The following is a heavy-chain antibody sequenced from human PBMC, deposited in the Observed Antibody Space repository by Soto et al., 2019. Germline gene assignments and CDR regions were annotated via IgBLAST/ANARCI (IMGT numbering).Heavy chain of an antibody. Sequence: QLQLQESGPGLVKPSETLSLTCTVSGGSISSSSYYWGWIRQPPGKGLEWIGSIYYSGSTYYNPSLKSRVTISVDTSKNQFSLKLSSVTAADTAVYYCARRAMIVVVTKNWEQYYFDYWGQGTLVTVSS. CDR3: ARRAMIVVVTKNWEQYYFDY. V-gene: IGHV4-39*01. CDR2: IYYSGST. D-gene: IGHD3-22*01. J-gene: IGHJ4*02. CDR1: GGSISSSSYY.